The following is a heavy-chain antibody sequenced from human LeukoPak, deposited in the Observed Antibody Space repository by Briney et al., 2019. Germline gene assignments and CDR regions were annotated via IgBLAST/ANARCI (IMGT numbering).Heavy chain of an antibody. D-gene: IGHD3-22*01. J-gene: IGHJ5*02. CDR3: ARDPLYYYDSSGYYSDNNWFDP. CDR1: GYTFTSYG. Sequence: ASVKVSCKASGYTFTSYGISWVRQAPGQGLEWMGWISAYNGNTNYAQKFQGRVTMTTDTSTSTAYMELRSLRSDDTAVYYCARDPLYYYDSSGYYSDNNWFDPWGQGTLVTVSS. CDR2: ISAYNGNT. V-gene: IGHV1-18*01.